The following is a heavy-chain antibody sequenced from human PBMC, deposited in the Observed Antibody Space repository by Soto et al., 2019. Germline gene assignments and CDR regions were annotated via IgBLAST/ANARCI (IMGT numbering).Heavy chain of an antibody. V-gene: IGHV3-74*01. CDR1: GFTFSSYW. Sequence: PGGSLRLSCAASGFTFSSYWMHWVRQAPGKGLVWVSRINSDGSSTSYADSVKGRFTISRDNAKNTLYLQMNSLRAEDTAVYYCAREAGDRFLEWYDYLFSYMDVWGKGTTVTVSS. D-gene: IGHD3-3*01. CDR3: AREAGDRFLEWYDYLFSYMDV. J-gene: IGHJ6*03. CDR2: INSDGSST.